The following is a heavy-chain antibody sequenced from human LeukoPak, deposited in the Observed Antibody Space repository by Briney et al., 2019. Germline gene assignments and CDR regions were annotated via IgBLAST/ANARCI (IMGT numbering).Heavy chain of an antibody. Sequence: PGGSLRLSCAASGFTFSSYRMSWVRQAPGKGLEWVANIKQDGSEKYYVDSVKGRFTISRDNAKNSLYLQMNSLRAEDTAVYYCAREAFWQWPTNWFDPWGQGTLVTVSS. V-gene: IGHV3-7*03. CDR2: IKQDGSEK. J-gene: IGHJ5*02. CDR1: GFTFSSYR. CDR3: AREAFWQWPTNWFDP. D-gene: IGHD3-3*02.